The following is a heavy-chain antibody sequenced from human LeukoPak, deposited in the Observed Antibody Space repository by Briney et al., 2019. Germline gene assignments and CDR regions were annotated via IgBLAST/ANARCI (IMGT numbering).Heavy chain of an antibody. Sequence: GGSLRLSCAASGFTFSSYGMHWVRQAPGKGLEWVAFIRYDGSNKYYADSVKGRFTISRDNSKNTLYLQMNSLRAEDTAVYYCAKDRGYDFWSGLTGFDYWGQGTLVTVSS. V-gene: IGHV3-30*02. CDR1: GFTFSSYG. J-gene: IGHJ4*02. CDR2: IRYDGSNK. CDR3: AKDRGYDFWSGLTGFDY. D-gene: IGHD3-3*01.